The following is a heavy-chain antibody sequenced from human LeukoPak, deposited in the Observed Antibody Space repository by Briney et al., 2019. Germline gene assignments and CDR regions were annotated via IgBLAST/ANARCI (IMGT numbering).Heavy chain of an antibody. V-gene: IGHV4-59*01. Sequence: SETLSLTCTVSSGALSSDSCGSIRQTPRERLWRIGYIYFSETIKYNPSLESRVTISVDTSKTQFSLRLTSVTAADTAVYFCAVTEHYGRYAFWGQGTLVTVSP. CDR1: SGALSSDS. D-gene: IGHD4-17*01. CDR3: AVTEHYGRYAF. J-gene: IGHJ4*02. CDR2: IYFSETI.